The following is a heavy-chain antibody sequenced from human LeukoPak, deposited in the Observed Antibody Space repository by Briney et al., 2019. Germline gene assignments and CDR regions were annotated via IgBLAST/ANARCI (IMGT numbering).Heavy chain of an antibody. J-gene: IGHJ4*02. V-gene: IGHV1-2*02. CDR2: INPNSGGT. Sequence: ASVTVSFKASGYTFTVYHMHWVRQAPGQGLEWMGWINPNSGGTNYAQKFQGRVTMTRDMSTSTVYMELSSLRSEDTAVYYCARDWGEGSYYECGYWGQGTLVTVSS. CDR1: GYTFTVYH. D-gene: IGHD1-26*01. CDR3: ARDWGEGSYYECGY.